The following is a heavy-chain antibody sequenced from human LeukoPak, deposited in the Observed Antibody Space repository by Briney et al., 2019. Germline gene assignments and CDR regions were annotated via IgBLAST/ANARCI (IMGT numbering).Heavy chain of an antibody. CDR2: ISSTSSAI. V-gene: IGHV3-48*04. Sequence: GGSLRLSCAASGFTFSSFSMNWVRQAPGKGLEWLSYISSTSSAIYYADSLKGRFTISRDNAKNSLYLRMNSLRAEDTAVYYCARAIASYGDSAYWGQGTLVTVSS. J-gene: IGHJ4*02. CDR3: ARAIASYGDSAY. CDR1: GFTFSSFS. D-gene: IGHD5-18*01.